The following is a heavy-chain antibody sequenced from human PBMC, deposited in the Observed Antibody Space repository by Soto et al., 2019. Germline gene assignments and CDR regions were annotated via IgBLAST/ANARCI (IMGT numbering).Heavy chain of an antibody. Sequence: QVQLVESGGGVVQPGRSLRLSCAASGFTFSSYGMHWVRQAPGKRLEWVAVISYDGSNKYYADSVKGRFTISRDNSKNTLYLQMNSLRAEDTAVYYCAKGRIAVAGSPYFQHWGQGTLVTVSS. CDR3: AKGRIAVAGSPYFQH. D-gene: IGHD6-19*01. J-gene: IGHJ1*01. CDR1: GFTFSSYG. CDR2: ISYDGSNK. V-gene: IGHV3-30*18.